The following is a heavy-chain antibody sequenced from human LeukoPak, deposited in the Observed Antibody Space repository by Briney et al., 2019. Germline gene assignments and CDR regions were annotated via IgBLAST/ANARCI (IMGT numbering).Heavy chain of an antibody. D-gene: IGHD3-22*01. CDR3: ARSYDSRGYYYYGTDV. CDR2: IYYSGST. J-gene: IGHJ6*02. Sequence: PSETLSLTCTVSGGSISTYYWSWIRQPPGKGLDWIGYIYYSGSTNYNPSLKSRVTISLDTSKNQFSLRLSSVTAADTAVYYCARSYDSRGYYYYGTDVWGQGTTVTVSS. CDR1: GGSISTYY. V-gene: IGHV4-59*01.